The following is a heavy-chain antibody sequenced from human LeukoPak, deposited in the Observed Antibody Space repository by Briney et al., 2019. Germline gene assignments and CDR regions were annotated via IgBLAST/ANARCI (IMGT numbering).Heavy chain of an antibody. Sequence: SETLSLTCTVSGGSISSGGYYWSWIRQHPGKGLEWIGYIYYSGSTYYNPSLKSRVTISVDTSKNQFSLKLSSVTAADTAVYYCARQGCSSTSCYRYFDYWGQGTLVTVSS. D-gene: IGHD2-2*01. CDR1: GGSISSGGYY. CDR3: ARQGCSSTSCYRYFDY. CDR2: IYYSGST. V-gene: IGHV4-31*03. J-gene: IGHJ4*02.